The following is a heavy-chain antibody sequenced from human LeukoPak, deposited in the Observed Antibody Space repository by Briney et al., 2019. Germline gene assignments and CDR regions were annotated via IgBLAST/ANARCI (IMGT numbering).Heavy chain of an antibody. V-gene: IGHV3-21*01. CDR3: ARECTGSTSCYPY. D-gene: IGHD2-2*01. CDR2: ISSSSSYI. Sequence: PGGSLRLSCAASGFTFSSYSMNWVRQAPGKGLEWVSSISSSSSYIYYADSVKGRFTISRDNAKNSLYLQMNSLRAEDTAVYYCARECTGSTSCYPYWGQGTPVTVSS. J-gene: IGHJ4*02. CDR1: GFTFSSYS.